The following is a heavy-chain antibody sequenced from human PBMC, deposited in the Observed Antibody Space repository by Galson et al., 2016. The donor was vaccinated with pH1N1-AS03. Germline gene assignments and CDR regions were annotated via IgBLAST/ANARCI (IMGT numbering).Heavy chain of an antibody. V-gene: IGHV5-51*03. CDR1: GYRFTNYW. J-gene: IGHJ4*02. D-gene: IGHD3-16*01. CDR3: ARPRLNHFDN. CDR2: IYPGNSDS. Sequence: QSGAEVKKPGESLKISCKGSGYRFTNYWIGWVRQMPGKGLEWMGIIYPGNSDSRYNKSFQGQVTISADTSISTVYLQWSSLQASDTAMYYCARPRLNHFDNWGQGTLVTVSS.